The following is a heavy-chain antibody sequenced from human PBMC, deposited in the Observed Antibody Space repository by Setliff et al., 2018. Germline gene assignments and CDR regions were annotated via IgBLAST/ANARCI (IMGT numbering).Heavy chain of an antibody. J-gene: IGHJ3*02. D-gene: IGHD3-3*01. CDR1: GYTLSKYY. CDR2: INPSGGLT. CDR3: ARDSFYNSWSGTSITAPHDACEI. V-gene: IGHV1-46*03. Sequence: ASVKVSCKASGYTLSKYYMHWVRQAPGQGLEWMGIINPSGGLTKYAQKFQGRVTMTSDTSTNTVYLEVSSLRSEDTAVYFCARDSFYNSWSGTSITAPHDACEIWGQGTMVTVSS.